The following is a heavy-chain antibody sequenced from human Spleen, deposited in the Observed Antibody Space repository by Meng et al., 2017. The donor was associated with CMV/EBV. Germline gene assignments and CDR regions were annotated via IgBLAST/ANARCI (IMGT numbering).Heavy chain of an antibody. D-gene: IGHD2-2*02. V-gene: IGHV1-69*10. CDR1: GGTFSSYG. CDR3: ARDRKYCSSTSCYMDYYYGMDV. CDR2: IIPIFGIV. J-gene: IGHJ6*02. Sequence: SVKVSCKASGGTFSSYGISWVRQAPGQGHEWMGGIIPIFGIVHYAQKLQGRVTMTRDTSTSTVYMELSSLRSEDTAVYYCARDRKYCSSTSCYMDYYYGMDVWGQGTTVTVSS.